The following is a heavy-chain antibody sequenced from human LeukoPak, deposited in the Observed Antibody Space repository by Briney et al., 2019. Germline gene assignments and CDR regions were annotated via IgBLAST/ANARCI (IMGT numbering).Heavy chain of an antibody. CDR2: IGAYNGNT. J-gene: IGHJ6*03. CDR1: GHTFTSYG. D-gene: IGHD3-10*01. CDR3: ARGIYYYGSGSDHEIYYYYMDV. V-gene: IGHV1-18*01. Sequence: ASVKVSCKASGHTFTSYGISWVRQAPGQGLEWMGWIGAYNGNTNYAQKFQGRVTMTRNTSISTAYMELSSLRSEDTDVYYCARGIYYYGSGSDHEIYYYYMDVWGKGTTVTISS.